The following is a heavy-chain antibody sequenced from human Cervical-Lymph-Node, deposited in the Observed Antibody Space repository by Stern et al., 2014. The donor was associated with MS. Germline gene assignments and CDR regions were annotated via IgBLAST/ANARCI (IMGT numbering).Heavy chain of an antibody. J-gene: IGHJ4*02. D-gene: IGHD4-17*01. V-gene: IGHV3-23*04. CDR3: ANLYGDYLIDDH. CDR2: INSSGGTT. CDR1: GFTFSSYP. Sequence: EVQLVESGGGLVQPGGSLRLSCAASGFTFSSYPMSWVRQAPGKGLEWVSTINSSGGTTYSADSVKGRFTISRDNSKNTLYLQMNSLGAEDTAIYYCANLYGDYLIDDHWGQGTLVTVSS.